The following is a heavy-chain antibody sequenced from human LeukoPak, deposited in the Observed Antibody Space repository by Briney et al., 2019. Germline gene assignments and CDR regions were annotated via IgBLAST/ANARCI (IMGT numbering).Heavy chain of an antibody. D-gene: IGHD2-21*02. J-gene: IGHJ4*02. CDR2: IYHSGST. Sequence: SETLSLTCAVSGYSISSSYYWAWIRQPPGKGLEWIGSIYHSGSTYYNPSLNSRVTISVDTPKNQFSLKLSSVTAADTAVYYCARCAAGGVVTEIDYWGQGTLVTVSS. V-gene: IGHV4-38-2*01. CDR3: ARCAAGGVVTEIDY. CDR1: GYSISSSYY.